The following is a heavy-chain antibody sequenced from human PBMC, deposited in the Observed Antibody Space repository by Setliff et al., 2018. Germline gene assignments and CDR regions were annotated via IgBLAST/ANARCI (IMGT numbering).Heavy chain of an antibody. CDR1: GFTFDDYG. Sequence: RTGGSLRLSCAASGFTFDDYGMSWVRQVPGKGLEWVSSLNWNGRNTAYADSVKGRFTISRDNAGHSVYLQMNSLTGDDTAMYYCARGPYGSGSPLDYWGQGSLVTVSS. CDR2: LNWNGRNT. J-gene: IGHJ4*02. V-gene: IGHV3-20*04. CDR3: ARGPYGSGSPLDY. D-gene: IGHD3-10*01.